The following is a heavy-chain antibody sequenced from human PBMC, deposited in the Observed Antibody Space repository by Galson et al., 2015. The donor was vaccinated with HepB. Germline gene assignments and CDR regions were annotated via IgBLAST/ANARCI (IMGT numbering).Heavy chain of an antibody. CDR1: GGTFSSYA. D-gene: IGHD1-26*01. CDR3: ARDLTPRGRGCDH. Sequence: SVKVSCKASGGTFSSYAISWVRQAPGQGPEWMGRIIPMLGIANYAHKFQGRVTISADKSTSTAYMELSSLRSEDTAVYYCARDLTPRGRGCDHWGLGTLVSVSS. CDR2: IIPMLGIA. V-gene: IGHV1-69*04. J-gene: IGHJ2*01.